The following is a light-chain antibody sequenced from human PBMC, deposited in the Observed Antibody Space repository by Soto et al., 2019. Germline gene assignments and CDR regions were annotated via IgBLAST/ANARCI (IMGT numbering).Light chain of an antibody. Sequence: SYELTQPSSVSVSPGQTARITCSGDVLAKKYARWFQQKPGQAPVLVIYKDSERPSGIPERFSGSSSGTTVTLTISGAQVEDEADYYCYSAADNKVVFGGGTKLPAL. J-gene: IGLJ2*01. V-gene: IGLV3-27*01. CDR3: YSAADNKVV. CDR2: KDS. CDR1: VLAKKY.